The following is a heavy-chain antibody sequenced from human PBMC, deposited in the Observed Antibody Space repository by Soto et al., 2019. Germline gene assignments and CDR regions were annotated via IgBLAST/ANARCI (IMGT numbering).Heavy chain of an antibody. CDR1: GDSVSSNSAA. V-gene: IGHV6-1*01. J-gene: IGHJ3*02. CDR3: AREEKNWNYVSAFDI. D-gene: IGHD1-7*01. CDR2: TYYRSKWYN. Sequence: SQTLSLTCAISGDSVSSNSAAWNWIRQSPSRGLEWLGRTYYRSKWYNDYAVSVKSRITINPNTSKNKFSLQLNSVTPEDTAVYYCAREEKNWNYVSAFDIWGQGTMVTVSS.